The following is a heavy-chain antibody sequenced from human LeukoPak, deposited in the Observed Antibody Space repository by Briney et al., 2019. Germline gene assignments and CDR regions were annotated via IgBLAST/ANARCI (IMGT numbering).Heavy chain of an antibody. D-gene: IGHD2-21*01. V-gene: IGHV3-33*01. CDR3: ARDGFSEISRHNDGFDI. J-gene: IGHJ3*02. Sequence: GRSLRLSCAASGFTFSSYGMHWVRQAPGKGLEWVAVIWYDGSNKYYTDSVKGRFTISRDNSKNTLYLQMNSLRAEDTAVYYCARDGFSEISRHNDGFDIWGQGTMVTVAS. CDR2: IWYDGSNK. CDR1: GFTFSSYG.